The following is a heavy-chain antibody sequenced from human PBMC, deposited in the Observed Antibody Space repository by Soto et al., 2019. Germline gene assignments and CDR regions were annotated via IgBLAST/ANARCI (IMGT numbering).Heavy chain of an antibody. D-gene: IGHD3-22*01. J-gene: IGHJ6*02. V-gene: IGHV3-23*01. CDR3: AKVVYYYDSSGYYFFYYYYGMDV. CDR1: GFTFSSYA. CDR2: ISGSGGST. Sequence: PGGSLRLSCAASGFTFSSYAMSWVRQAPGKGLEWVSAISGSGGSTYYADSVKGRFTISRDNSKNTLYLQMNSLRAEDTAVYYCAKVVYYYDSSGYYFFYYYYGMDVWGQGTTVTVS.